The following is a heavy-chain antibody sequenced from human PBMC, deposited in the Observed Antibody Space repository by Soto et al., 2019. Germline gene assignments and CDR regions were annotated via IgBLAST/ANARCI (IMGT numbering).Heavy chain of an antibody. Sequence: QVTLKESGPVLVRPTETLTLTCTVSGFSLSNPRMAVSWIRQPPGKALEWLTHIFSSDEKSYNTSLKSRVTISQHTSKRQVVLTMNNVDPADTATYYCARIRSWVLVPTGSFYGMYVWGPGTTVTLSS. J-gene: IGHJ6*02. CDR2: IFSSDEK. D-gene: IGHD3-10*01. CDR3: ARIRSWVLVPTGSFYGMYV. CDR1: GFSLSNPRMA. V-gene: IGHV2-26*01.